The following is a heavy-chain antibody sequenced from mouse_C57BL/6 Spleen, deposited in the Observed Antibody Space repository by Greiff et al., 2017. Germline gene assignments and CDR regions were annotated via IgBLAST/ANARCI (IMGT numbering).Heavy chain of an antibody. CDR1: GYSFTGYY. V-gene: IGHV1-42*01. CDR3: ASYYYGSSYAMDY. J-gene: IGHJ4*01. D-gene: IGHD1-1*01. Sequence: VQLQQSGPELVKPGASVKISCKASGYSFTGYYMNWVKQSPEKSLEWIGEINPSTGGTTYNQKFKAKATLTVDKSSSTAYMQLKSLTSEDSAVYYCASYYYGSSYAMDYWGQGTSVTVSS. CDR2: INPSTGGT.